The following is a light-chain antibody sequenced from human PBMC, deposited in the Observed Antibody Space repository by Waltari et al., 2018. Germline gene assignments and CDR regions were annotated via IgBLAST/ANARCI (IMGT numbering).Light chain of an antibody. J-gene: IGLJ1*01. V-gene: IGLV3-21*01. CDR1: NIESKS. CDR3: QVWDANTDPGV. Sequence: SYVLTQPPSVSVAPGETARLTCGGNNIESKSVQWYRQRPGQAPVVVISYDNDRAAGIPERVSGSNSGNTPTLTISRVEAWDEADYYCQVWDANTDPGVFGTGTEVTVL. CDR2: YDN.